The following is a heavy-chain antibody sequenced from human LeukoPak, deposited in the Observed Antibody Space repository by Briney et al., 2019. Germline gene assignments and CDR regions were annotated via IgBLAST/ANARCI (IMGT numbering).Heavy chain of an antibody. CDR2: IYYSGST. D-gene: IGHD3-10*01. CDR3: ASHVLLWFGVLSGWFDP. V-gene: IGHV4-59*01. Sequence: WETLSLTCTVSGGSISSYYWSWIRQPPGKGLEWIGYIYYSGSTNYNPSLKSRVTISVNTSKNQFSLKLSSVTAADTAVYYCASHVLLWFGVLSGWFDPWGQGTLVTVSS. CDR1: GGSISSYY. J-gene: IGHJ5*02.